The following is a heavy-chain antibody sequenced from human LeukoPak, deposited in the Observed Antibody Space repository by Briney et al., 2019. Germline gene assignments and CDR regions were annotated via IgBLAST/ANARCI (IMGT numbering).Heavy chain of an antibody. CDR2: INPNSGGT. V-gene: IGHV1-2*02. D-gene: IGHD3-10*01. J-gene: IGHJ4*02. CDR1: GYTFTGYY. CDR3: ARGGYYGSGSYDADY. Sequence: ASVKVSFKASGYTFTGYYMHWVRQAPGQGLEWMGWINPNSGGTNYAQKFQGRVTMTRDTSISTAYMELSRLRSDDTAVYYCARGGYYGSGSYDADYWGQGTLVTVSS.